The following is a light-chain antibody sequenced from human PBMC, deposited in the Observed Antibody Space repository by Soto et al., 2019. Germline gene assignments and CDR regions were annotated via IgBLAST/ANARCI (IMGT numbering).Light chain of an antibody. Sequence: EIVMTQYPATLSVSAGERATLSCMASQSVSSNLAWYQQKPGQAPRLLIYGASSRATGIPVRFSGSGSGTEFTLTISSLQSEDFAVYYCQQYNILPLTFGQGGLLEIK. CDR1: QSVSSN. V-gene: IGKV3-15*01. CDR3: QQYNILPLT. CDR2: GAS. J-gene: IGKJ5*01.